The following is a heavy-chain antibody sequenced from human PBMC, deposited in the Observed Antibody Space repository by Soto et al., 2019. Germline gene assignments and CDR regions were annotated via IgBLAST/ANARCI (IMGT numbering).Heavy chain of an antibody. CDR1: GFTFSNYV. J-gene: IGHJ4*02. Sequence: EVQLLDSGGGLVQPGGSLRLSCAASGFTFSNYVMNWVRQAPGKGRDWVSAISASGGSTYYADSVKGRFTISRDNSKNTLYLQMSSLRAEDPAVYYCANGPLGRGYDLDYLGQGTLVTVTS. CDR2: ISASGGST. V-gene: IGHV3-23*01. CDR3: ANGPLGRGYDLDY. D-gene: IGHD1-26*01.